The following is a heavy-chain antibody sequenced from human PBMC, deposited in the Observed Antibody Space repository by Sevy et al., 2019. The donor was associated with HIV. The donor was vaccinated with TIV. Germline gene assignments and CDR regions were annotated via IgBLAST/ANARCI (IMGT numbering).Heavy chain of an antibody. Sequence: SETLSLTCSVSGGSITSNNYYWGWIRQPPGKGLEWIGSIYHSGNTYYNPSLKSRVTVSVDTSRSHFSLKVTSVAASDTAVYFCASQPGYSSTYYGFSLSRTFDSWGPGTLVTVSS. CDR2: IYHSGNT. CDR1: GGSITSNNYY. V-gene: IGHV4-39*01. D-gene: IGHD6-19*01. J-gene: IGHJ4*02. CDR3: ASQPGYSSTYYGFSLSRTFDS.